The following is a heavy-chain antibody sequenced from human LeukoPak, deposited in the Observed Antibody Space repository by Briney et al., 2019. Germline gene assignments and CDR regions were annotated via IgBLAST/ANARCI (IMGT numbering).Heavy chain of an antibody. Sequence: SVKVSCKASGGTFSSYAISWVRQAPGQGLEWMGRIIPIFGTANYAQKFQGRVTITTDESTSTAYMELSSLRSEDTAVYHCASGYDSSGATDYWGQGTLVTVSS. CDR1: GGTFSSYA. CDR3: ASGYDSSGATDY. J-gene: IGHJ4*02. V-gene: IGHV1-69*05. CDR2: IIPIFGTA. D-gene: IGHD3-22*01.